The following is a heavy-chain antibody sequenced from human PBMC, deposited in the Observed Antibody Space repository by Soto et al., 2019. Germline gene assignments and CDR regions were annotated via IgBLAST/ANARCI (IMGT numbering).Heavy chain of an antibody. CDR2: ISGSGGST. J-gene: IGHJ4*02. CDR1: GFTFSSYA. CDR3: AKDWGSSGWYGYYFDY. Sequence: EVQLLESGGGLVQPGGSLRLSCAASGFTFSSYAMSWVRQAPGKGLEWVSAISGSGGSTYYADSVKGRFTISRDNSKNTLYLQMNSLRAEDTAVYYCAKDWGSSGWYGYYFDYWGQGTLVTVSS. V-gene: IGHV3-23*01. D-gene: IGHD6-19*01.